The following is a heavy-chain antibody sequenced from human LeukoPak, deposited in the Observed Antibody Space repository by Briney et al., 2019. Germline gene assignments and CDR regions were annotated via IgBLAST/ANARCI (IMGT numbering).Heavy chain of an antibody. CDR3: ATGGSGDSYGYPFYYYGMDV. D-gene: IGHD5-18*01. V-gene: IGHV1-24*01. CDR1: GYTLTELS. Sequence: GASVKVSCKVSGYTLTELSMHWVRQAPGKGLEWMGGFDTEDGETIYAQKFQGRVTMTEDTYTDTAYMELSSLRSEDTAVYYCATGGSGDSYGYPFYYYGMDVWGQGTTVTVSS. CDR2: FDTEDGET. J-gene: IGHJ6*02.